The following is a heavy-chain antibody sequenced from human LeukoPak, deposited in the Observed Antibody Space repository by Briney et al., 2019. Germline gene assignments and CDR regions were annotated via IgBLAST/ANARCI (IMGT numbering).Heavy chain of an antibody. D-gene: IGHD5-24*01. V-gene: IGHV3-30*03. CDR3: ARDLERWLQSGAGY. J-gene: IGHJ4*02. CDR1: GFTFSSYG. CDR2: ISYDGSNK. Sequence: GRSLRLSCAASGFTFSSYGMHWVRQAPGKGLEWVAVISYDGSNKYYADSVKGRFTISRDNSKNTLYLQMNSLRAEDTAVYYCARDLERWLQSGAGYWGQGTLVTVSS.